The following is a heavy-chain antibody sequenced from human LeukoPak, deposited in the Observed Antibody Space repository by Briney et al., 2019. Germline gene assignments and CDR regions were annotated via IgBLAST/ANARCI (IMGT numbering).Heavy chain of an antibody. Sequence: GGSLRLSCAASGFTFSSYGMHWVRQAPGKGLEWVAFIRSDGSNKYYADSVKGRFTISRDNSKNTLYLQMNSLRAEDTAVYYCAKDLSSWEGGVLDWGQGTLVTVSS. CDR2: IRSDGSNK. D-gene: IGHD3-3*02. CDR3: AKDLSSWEGGVLD. V-gene: IGHV3-30*02. J-gene: IGHJ4*02. CDR1: GFTFSSYG.